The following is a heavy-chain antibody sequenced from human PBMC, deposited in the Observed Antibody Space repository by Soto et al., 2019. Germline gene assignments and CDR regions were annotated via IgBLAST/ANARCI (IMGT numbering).Heavy chain of an antibody. CDR1: GGSLSTGVYS. J-gene: IGHJ6*02. V-gene: IGHV4-30-2*01. CDR2: INHSGST. Sequence: TLSLACDVSGGSLSTGVYSWNWIRQPPGKGLEWVGYINHSGSTYDNPSLKSRVTMSVKRSKNQFSLNLTSVTAADTAVYFCARGHYRYAMDVWGQGTTGTVSS. CDR3: ARGHYRYAMDV.